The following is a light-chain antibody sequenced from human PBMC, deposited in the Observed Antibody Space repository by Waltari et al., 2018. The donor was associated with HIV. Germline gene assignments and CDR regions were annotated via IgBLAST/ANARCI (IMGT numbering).Light chain of an antibody. CDR1: QRFSGY. J-gene: IGKJ1*01. CDR2: DTS. Sequence: DIQMSQSPSSLSASVGDRVTITCRTSQRFSGYLNWYQFKPGKAPKLLVYDTSKLQPGAPSRVLGSGSGTEFRLTINKLQPVDSAMYVCHDSWTYGQGTRIDIK. V-gene: IGKV1-39*01. CDR3: HDSWT.